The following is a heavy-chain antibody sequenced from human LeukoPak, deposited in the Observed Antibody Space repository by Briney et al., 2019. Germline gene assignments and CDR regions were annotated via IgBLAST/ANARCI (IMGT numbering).Heavy chain of an antibody. Sequence: GASLRLSCAASGFTFSSYAMSWVRQAPGKGLEWVSAISGSGGSTYYADSVKGRFTISRDNPKNTLYLQMNSLRAEDTAVYYCAKGVSSRFLEWLYYFDYWGQGTLVTVSS. CDR1: GFTFSSYA. J-gene: IGHJ4*02. CDR2: ISGSGGST. V-gene: IGHV3-23*01. CDR3: AKGVSSRFLEWLYYFDY. D-gene: IGHD3-3*01.